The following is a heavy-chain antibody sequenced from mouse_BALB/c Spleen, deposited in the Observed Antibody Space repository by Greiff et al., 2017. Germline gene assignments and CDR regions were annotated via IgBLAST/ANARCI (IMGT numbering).Heavy chain of an antibody. V-gene: IGHV5-9-3*01. Sequence: EVKLVESGGGLVKPGGSLKLSCAASGFTFSSYAMSWVRQTPEKRLEWVATISSGGSYTYYPDSVKGRFTISRDNAKNTLYLQMSSLRSEDTAMYYCARQDGYYKAMDYWGQGTSVTVSS. D-gene: IGHD2-3*01. CDR1: GFTFSSYA. J-gene: IGHJ4*01. CDR3: ARQDGYYKAMDY. CDR2: ISSGGSYT.